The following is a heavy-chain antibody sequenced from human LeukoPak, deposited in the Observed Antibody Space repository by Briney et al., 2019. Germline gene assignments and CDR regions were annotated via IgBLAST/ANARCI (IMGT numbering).Heavy chain of an antibody. Sequence: LSLTCAVSGGSISSGGYSWSWVRQAPGKGLEWVSVIYSGGSTYYADSVKGRFTISRDNSKNTLYLQMNSLRAEDTAVYYCARVVGDYYLDYWGQGTLVTVSS. D-gene: IGHD4-17*01. CDR2: IYSGGST. CDR3: ARVVGDYYLDY. J-gene: IGHJ4*02. V-gene: IGHV3-53*01. CDR1: GGSISSGGYS.